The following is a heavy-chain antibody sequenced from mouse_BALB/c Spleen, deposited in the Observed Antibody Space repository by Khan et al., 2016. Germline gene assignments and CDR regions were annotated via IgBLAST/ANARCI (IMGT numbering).Heavy chain of an antibody. V-gene: IGHV1-4*01. J-gene: IGHJ2*01. D-gene: IGHD2-3*01. CDR3: AREGWLLGYFDY. CDR2: VIPSNAYT. Sequence: QVQLQQSGAELARPGASVRMSCKASGYTFTSYTMHWVKQGPGQGLEWIGYVIPSNAYTNYNQKFKDKATLTADKSSSTAYMQLSSLTSEDSAVYYCAREGWLLGYFDYWCQGTTLTVSS. CDR1: GYTFTSYT.